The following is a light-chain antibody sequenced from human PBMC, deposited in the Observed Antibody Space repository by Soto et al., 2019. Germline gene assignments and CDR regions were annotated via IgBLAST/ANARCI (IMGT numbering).Light chain of an antibody. J-gene: IGKJ4*01. CDR2: GAS. V-gene: IGKV3-15*01. CDR1: QSVRSN. Sequence: EIVMTQSPATLSVSPGERATLSCRASQSVRSNLAWYQQKPGQAPRLLIYGASTSATGIPARFSGSGSGTEFTLIISSLQSEDFAVYYCQQYNNWPALTFGGGTKVEIK. CDR3: QQYNNWPALT.